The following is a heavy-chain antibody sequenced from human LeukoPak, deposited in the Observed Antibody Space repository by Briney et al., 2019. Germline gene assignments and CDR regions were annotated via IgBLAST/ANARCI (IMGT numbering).Heavy chain of an antibody. V-gene: IGHV3-23*01. Sequence: GGSLRLSCAASGFTFSSYAMSWVRQAPGKGLVWVSAISGSGGSTYYADSVKGRFTISRDNSKNTLYLQMNSLRAEDTAVYYCAKDYDSSGYYYVEDYFDYWGQGTLVTVSS. D-gene: IGHD3-22*01. CDR3: AKDYDSSGYYYVEDYFDY. CDR2: ISGSGGST. CDR1: GFTFSSYA. J-gene: IGHJ4*02.